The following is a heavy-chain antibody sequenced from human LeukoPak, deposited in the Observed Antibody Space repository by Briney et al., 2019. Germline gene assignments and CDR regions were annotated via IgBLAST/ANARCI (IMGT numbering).Heavy chain of an antibody. CDR1: GYSFTSYC. V-gene: IGHV5-51*01. CDR3: GMSGDRVPLQDDVFDV. CDR2: IYPGDSGP. J-gene: IGHJ3*01. Sequence: GESLKISCKVSGYSFTSYCIGWVRQMPGKGLEWMGFIYPGDSGPTYSLSFQGQVTISVDKSINTAYLQWSSLQASDTAMYYCGMSGDRVPLQDDVFDVWGQGTMVTVST. D-gene: IGHD1-26*01.